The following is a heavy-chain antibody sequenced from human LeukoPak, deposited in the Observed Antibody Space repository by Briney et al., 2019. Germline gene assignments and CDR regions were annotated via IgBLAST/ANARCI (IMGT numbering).Heavy chain of an antibody. CDR2: INHSGST. D-gene: IGHD6-13*01. Sequence: ASETLSLTCAVYGGSFSGYYWSWIRQPPGKGLEWIGEINHSGSTNYNPSLKSRVTISVDTSKNQFSLKLSSVTAADTAVYYCARVLAAAGTDVDVAFDIWGQGTMVTLSS. J-gene: IGHJ3*02. CDR3: ARVLAAAGTDVDVAFDI. V-gene: IGHV4-34*01. CDR1: GGSFSGYY.